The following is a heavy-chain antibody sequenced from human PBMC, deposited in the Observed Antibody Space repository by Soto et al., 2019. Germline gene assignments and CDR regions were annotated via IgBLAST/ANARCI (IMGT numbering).Heavy chain of an antibody. Sequence: PSQTLSLTCAISGDSVSSNSAAWNWIRQSPSRGLEWLGRTYYRSKWYNDYAVSVKSRITINPDTSKNQFSLQLNSVTPEDTAVYYCAREGVENIVLMVYNYYFDYWGQGTLVTVSS. CDR1: GDSVSSNSAA. V-gene: IGHV6-1*01. CDR3: AREGVENIVLMVYNYYFDY. CDR2: TYYRSKWYN. J-gene: IGHJ4*02. D-gene: IGHD2-8*01.